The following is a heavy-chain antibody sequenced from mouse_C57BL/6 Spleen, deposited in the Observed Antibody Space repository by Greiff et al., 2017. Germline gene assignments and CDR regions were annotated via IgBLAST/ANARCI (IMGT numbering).Heavy chain of an antibody. J-gene: IGHJ1*03. CDR2: SYPRDGST. CDR3: ARSIYYGSSYNWYFDV. D-gene: IGHD1-1*01. V-gene: IGHV1-85*01. Sequence: QVQLQQSGPELVKPGASVKLSCKASGYTFTSYDINWVKQRPGQGLEWIGWSYPRDGSTKYNEKFKGKATLTVDTSSSTAYMELHSLTSEDSAVYFCARSIYYGSSYNWYFDVWGTGTTVTVSS. CDR1: GYTFTSYD.